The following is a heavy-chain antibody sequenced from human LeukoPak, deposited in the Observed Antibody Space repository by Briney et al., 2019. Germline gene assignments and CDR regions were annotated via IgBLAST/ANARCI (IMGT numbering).Heavy chain of an antibody. J-gene: IGHJ4*02. CDR3: ARVDIGVVPSTTFDF. D-gene: IGHD2-2*03. V-gene: IGHV4-39*01. CDR2: INYSGDT. Sequence: SETLSLTCTVSGGSIRSSNYYWGWLRQPPGKGLEWIGSINYSGDTYSNPSLKSRVTISVDTSKNQFSLRLSSVTAADTAVYYCARVDIGVVPSTTFDFWGQGTLVTVSS. CDR1: GGSIRSSNYY.